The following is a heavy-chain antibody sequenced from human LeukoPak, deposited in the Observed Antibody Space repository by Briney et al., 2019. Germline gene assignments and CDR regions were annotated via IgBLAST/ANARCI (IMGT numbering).Heavy chain of an antibody. V-gene: IGHV3-23*01. D-gene: IGHD3-3*01. CDR3: AKGSIADYDFWSGYYTHYSDY. Sequence: GGSLRLSCAASGFTFSSYAMSWVRQAPGKGLEWVSAISGSGGSTYYADSVKGRFTISRDNSKNTLYLQMNSLRAEDTAVYYCAKGSIADYDFWSGYYTHYSDYWGQGTLVAVSS. CDR1: GFTFSSYA. CDR2: ISGSGGST. J-gene: IGHJ4*02.